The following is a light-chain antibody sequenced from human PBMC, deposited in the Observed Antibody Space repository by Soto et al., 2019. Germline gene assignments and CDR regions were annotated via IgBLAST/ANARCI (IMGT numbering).Light chain of an antibody. V-gene: IGLV2-14*03. CDR1: TSDVGAYNY. CDR3: SSYTSSSTLV. CDR2: DVT. J-gene: IGLJ3*02. Sequence: QSVLTQPASVSGSLGQSITISSTGTTSDVGAYNYVSWYQQHPGKAPQLVIYDVTNRPSAVSNRFSGSKSANTASLTISRLQAEDEADYYCSSYTSSSTLVFGGGTKLTVL.